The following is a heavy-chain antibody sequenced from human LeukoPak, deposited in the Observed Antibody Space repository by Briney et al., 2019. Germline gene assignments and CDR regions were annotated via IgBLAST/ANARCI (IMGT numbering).Heavy chain of an antibody. V-gene: IGHV3-30*18. CDR1: GFTFDDYG. Sequence: GGSLRLSCAASGFTFDDYGMSWVRQAPGKGLEWVAVISYDGSNKYYADSVKGRFTISRDNSKNTLYLQMNSLRVEDTAVYYCAKSTSGWNAGDWGQGTLVTVSS. CDR3: AKSTSGWNAGD. D-gene: IGHD1-1*01. CDR2: ISYDGSNK. J-gene: IGHJ4*02.